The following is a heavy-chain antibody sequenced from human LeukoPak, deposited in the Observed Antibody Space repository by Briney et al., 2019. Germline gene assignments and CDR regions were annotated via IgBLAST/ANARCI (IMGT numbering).Heavy chain of an antibody. Sequence: GRSLRLSCAASGFTFSSYAMHWVHQAPGKGLEWVAVISYDGSNKYYADSVKGRFTISRDDSRNTLYLQMNSLRGEDTAVYYCARIRDNIVVVPAVLWGQGTLVTVSS. D-gene: IGHD2-2*01. CDR3: ARIRDNIVVVPAVL. V-gene: IGHV3-30-3*01. J-gene: IGHJ4*02. CDR2: ISYDGSNK. CDR1: GFTFSSYA.